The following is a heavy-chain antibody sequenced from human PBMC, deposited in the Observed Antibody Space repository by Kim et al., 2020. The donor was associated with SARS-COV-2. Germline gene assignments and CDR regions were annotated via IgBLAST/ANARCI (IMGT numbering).Heavy chain of an antibody. CDR1: GGSISSSNW. CDR2: IYHSGST. V-gene: IGHV4-4*02. CDR3: ARDPKTSGSPFDY. D-gene: IGHD3-10*01. J-gene: IGHJ4*02. Sequence: SETLSLTCAVSGGSISSSNWWSWVRQPPGKGLEWIGEIYHSGSTNYNPSLKSRVTISVDKSKNQFSLKLSSVTAADTAVYYCARDPKTSGSPFDYWGQGTLVTVSS.